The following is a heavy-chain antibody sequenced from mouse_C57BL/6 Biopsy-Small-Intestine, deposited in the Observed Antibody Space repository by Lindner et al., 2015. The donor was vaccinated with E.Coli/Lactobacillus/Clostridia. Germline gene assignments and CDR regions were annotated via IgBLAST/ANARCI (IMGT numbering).Heavy chain of an antibody. D-gene: IGHD2-5*01. CDR1: GYTFTGYY. Sequence: SVKVSCKASGYTFTGYYLHWVRQVPGQGLDWMGLINPGAGITRYAQRFQGRVTLTSDTSTSTVFMELSSLRSEDTAVYYCARPAHYSSGWSAPFFDLWGQGTLVTVSS. J-gene: IGHJ4*01. CDR3: ARPAHYSSGWSAPFFDL. V-gene: IGHV1-66*01. CDR2: INPGAGIT.